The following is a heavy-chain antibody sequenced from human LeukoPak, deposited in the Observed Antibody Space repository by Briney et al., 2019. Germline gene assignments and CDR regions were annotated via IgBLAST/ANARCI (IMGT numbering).Heavy chain of an antibody. CDR1: GYSFTSYW. CDR3: ARELEMATIGDAFDI. J-gene: IGHJ3*02. V-gene: IGHV5-51*01. Sequence: GESLKIFCKGSGYSFTSYWIGWVRQMPGKGLEWMGIIYPGDSDTRYSPSFQGQVTISADKSISTAYLQWSSLKASDTAMYYCARELEMATIGDAFDIWGQGTMVTVSS. D-gene: IGHD5-24*01. CDR2: IYPGDSDT.